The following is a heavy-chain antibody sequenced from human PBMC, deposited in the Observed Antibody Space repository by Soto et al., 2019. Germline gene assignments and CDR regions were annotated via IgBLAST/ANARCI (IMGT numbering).Heavy chain of an antibody. CDR2: ISAYTGNT. CDR1: GYIFNSFD. Sequence: VQLVQSGGEMKKPGASVKVSCKASGYIFNSFDISWVRQAPGQGLEWMGWISAYTGNTKYAQNFQGRVTMTTDTSTSTAYMELRRLRSDDTAVYYCARRWRTGDIDYWGQGTLVNVSS. D-gene: IGHD3-16*01. CDR3: ARRWRTGDIDY. J-gene: IGHJ4*02. V-gene: IGHV1-18*01.